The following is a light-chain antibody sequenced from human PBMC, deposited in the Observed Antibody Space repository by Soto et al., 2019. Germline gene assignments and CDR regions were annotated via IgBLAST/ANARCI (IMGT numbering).Light chain of an antibody. CDR3: QQYGSASTWT. Sequence: EIVLTQSPGTLSLSPGERATLSCRASQRVSSGYLAWYQQKPGQTPRLLIYGASGRATGIPDRFSGSGSGTDFTLTISSVEPEDFAAYYCQQYGSASTWTFGQGTKVDIK. V-gene: IGKV3-20*01. CDR1: QRVSSGY. CDR2: GAS. J-gene: IGKJ1*01.